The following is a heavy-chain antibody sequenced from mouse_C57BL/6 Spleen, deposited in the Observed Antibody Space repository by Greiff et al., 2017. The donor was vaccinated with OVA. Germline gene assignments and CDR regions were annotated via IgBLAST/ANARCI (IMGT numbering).Heavy chain of an antibody. CDR2: IYPGDGDT. V-gene: IGHV1-82*01. D-gene: IGHD2-1*01. CDR3: ARCNYGNYDAMDD. CDR1: GYAFSSSW. Sequence: VKLMESGPELVKPGASVKISCKASGYAFSSSWMNWVKQRPGKGLEWIGRIYPGDGDTNYNGKFKGKATLTADKSSSTAYMQLSSLTSEDSAVYFCARCNYGNYDAMDDWGQGTSVTVSS. J-gene: IGHJ4*01.